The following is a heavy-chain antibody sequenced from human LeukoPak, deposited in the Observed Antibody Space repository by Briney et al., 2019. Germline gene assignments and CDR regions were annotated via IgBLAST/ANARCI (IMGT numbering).Heavy chain of an antibody. CDR3: ARGRFGAFDY. CDR2: IYYSGST. CDR1: GGSVSSGSYY. V-gene: IGHV4-61*01. J-gene: IGHJ4*02. D-gene: IGHD3-10*01. Sequence: SETLSLTCTVSGGSVSSGSYYWIWIRQPPGKGLEWIGYIYYSGSTNYNPSLKSRVTISVDTSKNQFSLKLSSVTAADTAVYYCARGRFGAFDYWGQGSLVTVSS.